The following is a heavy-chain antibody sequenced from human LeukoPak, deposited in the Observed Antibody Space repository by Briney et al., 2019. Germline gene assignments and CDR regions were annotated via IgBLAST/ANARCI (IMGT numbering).Heavy chain of an antibody. D-gene: IGHD5-18*01. Sequence: GGSLRLSCAASGFTFSSYGLHWVRQAPGKGLEWVAVISYDGSNKYYADSVKGRFTISRDNSKNTLYLQMNSVRAEDTAVYYCAKEGYADAFDIWGQGTMVTVSS. CDR2: ISYDGSNK. V-gene: IGHV3-30*18. CDR1: GFTFSSYG. J-gene: IGHJ3*02. CDR3: AKEGYADAFDI.